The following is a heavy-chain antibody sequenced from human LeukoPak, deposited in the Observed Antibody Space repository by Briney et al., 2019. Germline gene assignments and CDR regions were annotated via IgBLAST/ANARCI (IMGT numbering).Heavy chain of an antibody. CDR2: MNPNSGNT. V-gene: IGHV1-8*01. J-gene: IGHJ5*02. CDR1: GYTFTSYD. CDR3: ARHKMMARGERRSNSPRGAIDP. D-gene: IGHD4-23*01. Sequence: ASVKVSCKASGYTFTSYDINWVRQATGQGLEWMGWMNPNSGNTVYAQKFQGRVTMTRNTSISTAYMELSSLRSEDTAVYYCARHKMMARGERRSNSPRGAIDPWGQGTLVTVSS.